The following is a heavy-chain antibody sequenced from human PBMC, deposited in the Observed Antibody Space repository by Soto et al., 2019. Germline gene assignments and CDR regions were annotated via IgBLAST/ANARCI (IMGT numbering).Heavy chain of an antibody. CDR2: ISYDGSNK. CDR3: GRGGVAGSAYGMDV. Sequence: VQLLESGGGLVQPGGSLRLSCAASGFTFSSYAMSWVRQAPGKGLEWVAVISYDGSNKYYAVSVKGRFTISRDNSKNTLYLQMHSLRAEDAAVYYYGRGGVAGSAYGMDVWGQGTTVTVSS. CDR1: GFTFSSYA. V-gene: IGHV3-30-3*01. D-gene: IGHD6-19*01. J-gene: IGHJ6*02.